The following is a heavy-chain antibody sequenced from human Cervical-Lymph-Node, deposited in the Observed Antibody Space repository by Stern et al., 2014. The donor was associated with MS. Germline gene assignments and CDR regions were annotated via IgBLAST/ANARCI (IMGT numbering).Heavy chain of an antibody. J-gene: IGHJ4*02. D-gene: IGHD4-11*01. CDR1: GDTFSNYA. V-gene: IGHV1-69*01. CDR3: ALRRSYYVF. CDR2: LIPFFGAT. Sequence: VQLVESGSEVKKPGSSVKVSCKSSGDTFSNYALSWVRQAPGHGLEWVGGLIPFFGATRYGQQFQGRVTITPEESTGTAFMELSNLTSDDTAVYYCALRRSYYVFWGQGTLISVSS.